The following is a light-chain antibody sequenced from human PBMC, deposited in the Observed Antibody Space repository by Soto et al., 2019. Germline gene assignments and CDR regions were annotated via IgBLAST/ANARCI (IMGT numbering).Light chain of an antibody. J-gene: IGKJ2*01. Sequence: EFVLTQSPATLSLSPGERATLSCRARQSVSSYLAWYQQRPGQAPRLLIYDASNRATGIPARFSGSGSGTDFTLTISSLEPEDFAVYYCQQRNHWPPMYTCGQGTKLEIK. V-gene: IGKV3-11*01. CDR2: DAS. CDR1: QSVSSY. CDR3: QQRNHWPPMYT.